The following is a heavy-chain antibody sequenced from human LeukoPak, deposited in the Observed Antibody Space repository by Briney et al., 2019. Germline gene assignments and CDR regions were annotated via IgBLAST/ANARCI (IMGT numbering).Heavy chain of an antibody. Sequence: ASVKVSCKTSGYTSATYFMHWVPQAPGQGLEWMGYIKPNSGVTNYAQKFRGRVTMTWDTSISTAYIELSGLTSDDTAIYYCARPTYCGSDCYFNFDYWGQGTLVTVSS. CDR1: GYTSATYF. V-gene: IGHV1-2*02. D-gene: IGHD2-21*02. J-gene: IGHJ4*02. CDR3: ARPTYCGSDCYFNFDY. CDR2: IKPNSGVT.